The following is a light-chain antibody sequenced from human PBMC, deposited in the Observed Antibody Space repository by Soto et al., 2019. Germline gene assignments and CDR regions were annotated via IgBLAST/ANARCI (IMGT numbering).Light chain of an antibody. CDR2: AAS. Sequence: DIPLTQSPSFLSASVGDRVTITCRASQGISSYLAWYQQKPGKAPKLLIYAASTLQSGVPSRFSGSGSGTESTLTSSSLQPEDFATYYCQQLNSYPLTFGGGTKVEIK. CDR3: QQLNSYPLT. V-gene: IGKV1-9*01. J-gene: IGKJ4*01. CDR1: QGISSY.